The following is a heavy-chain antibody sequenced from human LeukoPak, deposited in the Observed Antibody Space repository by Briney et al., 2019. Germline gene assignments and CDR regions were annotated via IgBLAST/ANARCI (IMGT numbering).Heavy chain of an antibody. V-gene: IGHV3-9*01. CDR1: GFTFDDYA. D-gene: IGHD3-22*01. CDR3: ARGSTPSYYYDSSGHFDY. J-gene: IGHJ4*02. Sequence: GRSLRLSCAASGFTFDDYAMHWVRQAPGKGLEWVAGITWNSGNIDYADSVKGRFTISRDNAKNSLYLQMNSLRAEDTAVYYCARGSTPSYYYDSSGHFDYWGRGTLVTVSS. CDR2: ITWNSGNI.